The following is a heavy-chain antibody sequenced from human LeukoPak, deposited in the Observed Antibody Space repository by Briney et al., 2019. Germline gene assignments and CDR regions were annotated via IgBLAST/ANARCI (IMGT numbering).Heavy chain of an antibody. V-gene: IGHV3-7*01. CDR3: ARDSSPDSATTYYDALDM. CDR1: GFTFSDYY. CDR2: INGDGDGK. J-gene: IGHJ3*02. Sequence: PGGSLRLSCAASGFTFSDYYMSWIRQAPGRGLEWVANINGDGDGKRYADSVKDRFTISRDNARSLVFLQIHSLRDEDTALYYCARDSSPDSATTYYDALDMWGQGTMVTVSS. D-gene: IGHD1-1*01.